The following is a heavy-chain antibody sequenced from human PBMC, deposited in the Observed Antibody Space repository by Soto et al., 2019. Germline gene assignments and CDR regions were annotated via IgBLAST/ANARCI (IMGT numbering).Heavy chain of an antibody. CDR2: IDPSDSYT. CDR1: GYSFTSYW. Sequence: GESLKISCKGSGYSFTSYWISWVRQMPGKGLEWMGRIDPSDSYTNYSPSFQGHVTISADKSISSAYLQWSSLRASDTAMYYCARGGVSTRTFDYWGQGTPVTVSS. J-gene: IGHJ4*02. CDR3: ARGGVSTRTFDY. D-gene: IGHD3-3*01. V-gene: IGHV5-10-1*01.